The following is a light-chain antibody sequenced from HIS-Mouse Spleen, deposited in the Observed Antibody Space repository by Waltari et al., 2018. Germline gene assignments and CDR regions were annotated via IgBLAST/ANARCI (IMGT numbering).Light chain of an antibody. Sequence: QSVLTQPPSASGTPGQRVTIACPGSSPNIGSNYVYCYQPLPGTAPKLLIYRNNPRPSGVPDRFAGSKSGTSASLAISGLRSEDEADYYCAAWDDSLSGPVFGGGTKLTVL. CDR2: RNN. V-gene: IGLV1-47*01. CDR3: AAWDDSLSGPV. CDR1: SPNIGSNY. J-gene: IGLJ3*02.